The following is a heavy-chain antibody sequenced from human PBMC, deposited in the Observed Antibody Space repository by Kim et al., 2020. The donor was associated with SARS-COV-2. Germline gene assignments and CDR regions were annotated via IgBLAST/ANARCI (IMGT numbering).Heavy chain of an antibody. J-gene: IGHJ4*02. Sequence: GGSLRLSCAASGFTFSSYDMHWVRQATGKGLEWVSAIGTAGDTYYPGSVKGRFTISRENAKNSLYLQMNSLRAGDTAVYYCARGGLDCTNGVCYRARDFDYWGQGTLVTVSS. CDR2: IGTAGDT. D-gene: IGHD2-8*01. CDR3: ARGGLDCTNGVCYRARDFDY. V-gene: IGHV3-13*01. CDR1: GFTFSSYD.